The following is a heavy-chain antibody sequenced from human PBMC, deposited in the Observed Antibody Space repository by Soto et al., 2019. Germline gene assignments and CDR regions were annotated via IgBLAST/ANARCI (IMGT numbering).Heavy chain of an antibody. CDR2: INPSGGNT. CDR3: ARGCSVAVMTVGFDY. D-gene: IGHD2-21*02. J-gene: IGHJ4*02. V-gene: IGHV1-46*01. Sequence: QVQLVQSGAEVKKPGASVKVSCKTSGYTFTSYYMHWVRQAPGQGLEWMAIINPSGGNTSYAQKFPCRVPMTRATSTSTVYMAMSSLRSEDTAVYYCARGCSVAVMTVGFDYWGQGTLVTVSS. CDR1: GYTFTSYY.